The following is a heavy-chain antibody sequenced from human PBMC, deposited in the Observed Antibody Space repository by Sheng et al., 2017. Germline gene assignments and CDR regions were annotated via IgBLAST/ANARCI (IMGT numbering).Heavy chain of an antibody. V-gene: IGHV3-23*04. Sequence: EVQVVESGGGLLQPGGSLRLSCAASGFSFSSYAMSWVRQAPGKGLEWVSGISGSGVSTYYADSVKGRFTISRDNSKNTLYLQMNSLRAEDTAVYYCARTYSTGWHYFDNWGQGTLVTVSS. D-gene: IGHD6-19*01. CDR3: ARTYSTGWHYFDN. CDR1: GFSFSSYA. J-gene: IGHJ4*02. CDR2: ISGSGVST.